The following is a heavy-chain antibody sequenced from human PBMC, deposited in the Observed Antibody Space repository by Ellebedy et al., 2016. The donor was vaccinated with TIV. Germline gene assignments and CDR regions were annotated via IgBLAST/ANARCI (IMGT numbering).Heavy chain of an antibody. CDR2: IKQDGSEK. CDR3: ARVTVTWDWYFDL. J-gene: IGHJ2*01. Sequence: PGGSLRLSCAASEFTFSSYWMSWVRQAPGKGLEWVANIKQDGSEKYYVDSVKGRFTISRDNAKNSLYLQMNSLRAEDTAVYYCARVTVTWDWYFDLWGRGTLVTVSS. CDR1: EFTFSSYW. D-gene: IGHD4-17*01. V-gene: IGHV3-7*01.